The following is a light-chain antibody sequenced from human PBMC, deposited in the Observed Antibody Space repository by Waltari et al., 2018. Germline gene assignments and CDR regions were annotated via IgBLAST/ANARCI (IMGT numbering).Light chain of an antibody. CDR2: RNN. CDR3: ATWDDSLSGPV. J-gene: IGLJ2*01. CDR1: SSNIGSNY. V-gene: IGLV1-47*01. Sequence: QSVLTQPPSASGTPGQRVTISCSGSSSNIGSNYVNWYQPLPGTAPKLLIYRNNQRPSGVPDRFSGSKSGTSASLAISGLRSDDEADYYCATWDDSLSGPVFGGGTKVTVL.